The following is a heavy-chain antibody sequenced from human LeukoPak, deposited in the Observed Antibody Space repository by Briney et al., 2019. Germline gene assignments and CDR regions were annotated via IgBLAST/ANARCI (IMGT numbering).Heavy chain of an antibody. V-gene: IGHV1-58*02. J-gene: IGHJ4*02. CDR1: GFTFTISA. CDR2: IVVGSGNT. CDR3: AALTFDY. Sequence: SVTVSFKASGFTFTISAMQWVRQARGQRLEWIGWIVVGSGNTNYAQKFQERVTITRDMSTSTAYMELSSLRSEDTAVYYCAALTFDYWGQGILVTVST.